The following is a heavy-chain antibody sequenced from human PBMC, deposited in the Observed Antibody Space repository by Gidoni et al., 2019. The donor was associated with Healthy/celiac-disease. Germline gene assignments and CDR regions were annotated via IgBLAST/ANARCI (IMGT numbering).Heavy chain of an antibody. CDR2: ISSSSSTI. Sequence: EVHLVESGGGLVQPGGSLRLSCAASGFTFSSYSLNGVRQAPGKGLEWVSYISSSSSTIYYADSVKGRFTISRDNAKNSLYLQMNSLRDEDTAVYYCARRGRVYDFWSGSYYFDYWGQGTLVTVSS. J-gene: IGHJ4*02. CDR3: ARRGRVYDFWSGSYYFDY. CDR1: GFTFSSYS. V-gene: IGHV3-48*02. D-gene: IGHD3-3*01.